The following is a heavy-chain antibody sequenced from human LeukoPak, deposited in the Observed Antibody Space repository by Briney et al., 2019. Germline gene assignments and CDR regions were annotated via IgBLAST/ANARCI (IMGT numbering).Heavy chain of an antibody. V-gene: IGHV3-7*01. D-gene: IGHD7-27*01. CDR1: GFTFSSYA. CDR2: IKEDGSEK. CDR3: AKGLGRDS. J-gene: IGHJ4*02. Sequence: PGGSLRLSCAASGFTFSSYAMSWFRQAPGKGLEWVANIKEDGSEKYYADSVKGRFSISRDNTKNSLYLQMGRLRVEDAAMYYCAKGLGRDSGGQGTLVTVSS.